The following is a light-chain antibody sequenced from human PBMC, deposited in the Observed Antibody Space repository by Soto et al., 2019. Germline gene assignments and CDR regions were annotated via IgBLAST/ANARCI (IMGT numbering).Light chain of an antibody. CDR1: SSNIGSNY. CDR3: AAWDDSLSGHWV. Sequence: QSVLTQPPSASGTPGQSVTISCSGSSSNIGSNYVYWYQQLPGTAPKLLIYRNNQRPSGVPDRFSGSKSGTSASLAISGLRSEDEADYYCAAWDDSLSGHWVFGGGTKVPS. CDR2: RNN. V-gene: IGLV1-47*01. J-gene: IGLJ3*02.